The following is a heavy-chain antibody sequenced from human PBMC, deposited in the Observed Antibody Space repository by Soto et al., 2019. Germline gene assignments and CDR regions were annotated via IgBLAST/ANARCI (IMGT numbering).Heavy chain of an antibody. CDR3: ARGYKGYSGYDYFDY. CDR2: INHSGST. Sequence: SETLSLTCAVYGGSFSGYYWSWIRQPPGKGLEWIGEINHSGSTNYNPSLKSRVNISVDTSKNQFSLKLSSVTAADTAVYYCARGYKGYSGYDYFDYWGQGTRVTVSS. CDR1: GGSFSGYY. D-gene: IGHD5-12*01. J-gene: IGHJ4*02. V-gene: IGHV4-34*01.